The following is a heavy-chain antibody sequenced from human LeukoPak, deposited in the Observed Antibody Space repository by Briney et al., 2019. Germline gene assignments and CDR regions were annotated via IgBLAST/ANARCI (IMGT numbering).Heavy chain of an antibody. V-gene: IGHV4-39*07. D-gene: IGHD3-10*01. CDR3: ARVASGSGSY. CDR2: IYYSGNT. J-gene: IGHJ4*02. CDR1: GGSISNNNYY. Sequence: SETLSLTCTVSGGSISNNNYYWGWIRQPPGKGLEWIGSIYYSGNTYYNPSLKSRVTISVDMSKNQFSLKLSSVTAADTAVYYCARVASGSGSYWGQGTLVTVSS.